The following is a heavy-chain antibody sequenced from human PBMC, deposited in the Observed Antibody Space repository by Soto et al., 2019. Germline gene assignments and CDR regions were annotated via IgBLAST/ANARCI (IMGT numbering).Heavy chain of an antibody. J-gene: IGHJ4*02. V-gene: IGHV3-23*01. CDR3: AKERLARGIDY. CDR1: GFTFSNYA. CDR2: ISSSGGNT. Sequence: EVQLLESGGGLVQPGWSLRLSCAASGFTFSNYAMSWVRQAPGKGLDWVSVISSSGGNTDYADYVKGRFTISRDNSKNTVYLQMKDLRDEDTAVYYCAKERLARGIDYWGQGTLVTVSS. D-gene: IGHD3-10*01.